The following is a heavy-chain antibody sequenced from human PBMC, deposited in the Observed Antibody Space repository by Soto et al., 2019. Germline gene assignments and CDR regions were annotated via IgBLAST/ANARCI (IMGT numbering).Heavy chain of an antibody. CDR1: GFSLSTSGVG. CDR2: IYWDDDK. J-gene: IGHJ5*02. Sequence: SGPTLVNPTQTLTLTCTFSGFSLSTSGVGVGWIRQPPGKALEWLALIYWDDDKRYSPSLKSRLTITKDTSKNQVVLTMTNMDPVDTAAYYCAHRPRYTAMVSGWFDPWGQGTLVTVSS. V-gene: IGHV2-5*02. D-gene: IGHD5-18*01. CDR3: AHRPRYTAMVSGWFDP.